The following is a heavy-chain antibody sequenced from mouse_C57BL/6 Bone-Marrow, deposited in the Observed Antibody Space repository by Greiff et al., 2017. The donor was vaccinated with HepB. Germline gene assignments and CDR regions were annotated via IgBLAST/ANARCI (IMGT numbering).Heavy chain of an antibody. D-gene: IGHD2-5*01. CDR2: INPSSGYT. CDR1: GYTFTSYT. CDR3: ARSTIVTRYFDV. J-gene: IGHJ1*03. V-gene: IGHV1-4*01. Sequence: QVQLQQSGAELARPGASVKMSCKASGYTFTSYTMHWVKQRPGQGLEWIGYINPSSGYTKYNQKFKDKATLTADKSSSTAYMQLSSLTSEDSAVYHCARSTIVTRYFDVWGTGTTVTVSS.